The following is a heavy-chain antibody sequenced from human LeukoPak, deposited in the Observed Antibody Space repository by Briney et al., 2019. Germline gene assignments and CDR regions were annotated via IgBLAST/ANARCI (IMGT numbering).Heavy chain of an antibody. V-gene: IGHV4-61*02. CDR2: IYTSGST. J-gene: IGHJ6*02. CDR3: ARGARGYYYYGMDV. CDR1: GGSISSGSYY. Sequence: SETLSLTCTVSGGSISSGSYYWSWIRQPAXXXXXXXGRIYTSGSTNYNPSLKSRVTISVDTSKNQFSLKLSSVTAADTAVYYCARGARGYYYYGMDVWGQGTTVTVSS. D-gene: IGHD3-10*01.